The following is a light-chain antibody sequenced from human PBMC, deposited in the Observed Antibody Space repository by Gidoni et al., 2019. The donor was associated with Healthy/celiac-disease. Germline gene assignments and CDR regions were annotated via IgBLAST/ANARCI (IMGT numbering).Light chain of an antibody. J-gene: IGKJ1*01. CDR3: QQYNSYST. CDR2: KAS. CDR1: QSISSG. Sequence: IQMIQSPSTLSASVGDRVTITCRASQSISSGLAGYQQKPGKAPKRMIYKASRLESGFPSRCSGSVAGTEFTLTISSLQPDDFATYYCQQYNSYSTFGQGTKVEIK. V-gene: IGKV1-5*03.